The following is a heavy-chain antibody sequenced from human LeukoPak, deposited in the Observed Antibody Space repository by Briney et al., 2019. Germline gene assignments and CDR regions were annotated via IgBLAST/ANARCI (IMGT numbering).Heavy chain of an antibody. D-gene: IGHD1-26*01. V-gene: IGHV3-21*01. CDR3: ATHVDIVGATTYFDS. Sequence: GEPLRLSCAASGFTFSSYRMNWVRQAPGKGLEWVSSISSSSSYINYPASEKSRFTICRDNAKNPLYLQMNSRRTHDTAVHYCATHVDIVGATTYFDSWGQRKLLTVSS. CDR2: ISSSSSYI. J-gene: IGHJ4*02. CDR1: GFTFSSYR.